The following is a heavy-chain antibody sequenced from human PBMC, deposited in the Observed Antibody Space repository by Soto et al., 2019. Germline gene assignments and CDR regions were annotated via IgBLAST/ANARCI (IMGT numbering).Heavy chain of an antibody. CDR2: ITWHSGTI. V-gene: IGHV3-9*01. CDR3: AKEMITFGEFNYYYMDV. J-gene: IGHJ6*03. Sequence: EVQLVESGGGLVQPGRSLRLACAASGFTFDQYTMHWVRQAPGKGLEWVSSITWHSGTIGYADSVKGRFTISRDNAKNSLYLQLTSLRREDTALYYFAKEMITFGEFNYYYMDVWGNGTTVTVSS. D-gene: IGHD3-16*01. CDR1: GFTFDQYT.